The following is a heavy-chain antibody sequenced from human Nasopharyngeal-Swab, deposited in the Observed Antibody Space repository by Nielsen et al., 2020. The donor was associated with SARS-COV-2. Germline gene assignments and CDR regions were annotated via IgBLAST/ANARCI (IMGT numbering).Heavy chain of an antibody. D-gene: IGHD5-12*01. CDR2: IVPALGLP. CDR1: GYNFLSYG. CDR3: AREGEYGAYGAPDY. Sequence: SVKISCKPSGYNFLSYGISWVRQAPGQGLEWMGGIVPALGLPNYAQKFRGRVNISADRSTTTSYLELGSLRSEDTAIYYCAREGEYGAYGAPDYWGQGTLVTVSS. J-gene: IGHJ4*02. V-gene: IGHV1-69*10.